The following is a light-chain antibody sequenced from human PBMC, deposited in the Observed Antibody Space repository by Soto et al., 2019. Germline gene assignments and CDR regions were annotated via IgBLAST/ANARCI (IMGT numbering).Light chain of an antibody. V-gene: IGLV1-40*01. J-gene: IGLJ2*01. CDR3: QSYDTGLVV. CDR1: SSNIGSGYN. Sequence: QSVLTQPPSVSGAPGQRVTISCTGSSSNIGSGYNVHWYQQLPGTAPKLLIYDNNNRPPGVPDRFSGSKSGTSASLAITGLQGADEADYYCQSYDTGLVVFGGGTKLTVL. CDR2: DNN.